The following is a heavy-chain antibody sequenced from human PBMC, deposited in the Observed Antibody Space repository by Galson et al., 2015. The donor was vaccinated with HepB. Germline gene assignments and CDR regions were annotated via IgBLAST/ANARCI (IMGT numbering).Heavy chain of an antibody. J-gene: IGHJ5*02. CDR2: ISGSGGIT. Sequence: SLRLSCAASGFTFSGYAMSWVRQAPGKGPEWVSAISGSGGITYYADSVKGRFTISRDNSKNTLYPQMNSLRAEDTAVYYCAKDRGGHCGGDCYSSFDPWGQGTLVTVSS. CDR1: GFTFSGYA. V-gene: IGHV3-23*01. D-gene: IGHD2-21*02. CDR3: AKDRGGHCGGDCYSSFDP.